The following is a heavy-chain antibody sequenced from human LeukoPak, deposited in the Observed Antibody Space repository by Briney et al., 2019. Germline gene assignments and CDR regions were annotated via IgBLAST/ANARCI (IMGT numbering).Heavy chain of an antibody. D-gene: IGHD6-13*01. CDR2: ISYDGSNK. Sequence: PGGTLRLSCAASGFTLSSYGMHGGREAPGKGLEWGAVISYDGSNKYYANYVKGRFTISRDNSKNTLYLQMNSLRAEDTAVYYCASSLPRYSSSWYLFNYGGQGTLSPSPQ. CDR1: GFTLSSYG. V-gene: IGHV3-30*03. J-gene: IGHJ4*02. CDR3: ASSLPRYSSSWYLFNY.